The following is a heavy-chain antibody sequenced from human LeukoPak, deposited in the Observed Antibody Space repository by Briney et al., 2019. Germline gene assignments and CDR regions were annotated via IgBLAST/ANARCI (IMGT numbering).Heavy chain of an antibody. CDR1: GFTFSSYS. Sequence: GGSLRLSCAASGFTFSSYSMNWVRQAPGKGLERVSSISSSSSYIYYADSVKGRFTISRDNAKNSLYLQMNSLRAEDTAVYYCARGRLLWFGESRPYFDYWGQGTLVTVSS. J-gene: IGHJ4*02. CDR2: ISSSSSYI. D-gene: IGHD3-10*01. CDR3: ARGRLLWFGESRPYFDY. V-gene: IGHV3-21*01.